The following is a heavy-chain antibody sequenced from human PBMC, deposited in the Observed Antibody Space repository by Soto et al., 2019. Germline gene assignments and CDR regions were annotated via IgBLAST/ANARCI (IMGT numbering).Heavy chain of an antibody. CDR2: ISGSGGST. D-gene: IGHD5-18*01. CDR1: GFTFSSYA. J-gene: IGHJ4*02. CDR3: AKAGGYSYARNRPFEY. V-gene: IGHV3-23*01. Sequence: GGSLRLSCAASGFTFSSYAMSWVRQAPGKGLEWVSAISGSGGSTYYADSVKGRFTISRDNSKNTLYLQMNSLRAEDTAVYYCAKAGGYSYARNRPFEYWGQGTLVTVSS.